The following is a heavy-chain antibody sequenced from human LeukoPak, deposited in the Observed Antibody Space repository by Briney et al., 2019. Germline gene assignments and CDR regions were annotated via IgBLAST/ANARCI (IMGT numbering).Heavy chain of an antibody. CDR2: ISSSGSTI. D-gene: IGHD3-9*01. Sequence: GGSLRLSCAASGFTFSDYYMSWIRQAPGKGLEWVSYISSSGSTIYYADSVKGRFTISRDNAKNSLYLQMNSLRAGDTAVYYCARDELRYFTYYGMDVWGQGTTVTVSS. CDR3: ARDELRYFTYYGMDV. J-gene: IGHJ6*02. CDR1: GFTFSDYY. V-gene: IGHV3-11*01.